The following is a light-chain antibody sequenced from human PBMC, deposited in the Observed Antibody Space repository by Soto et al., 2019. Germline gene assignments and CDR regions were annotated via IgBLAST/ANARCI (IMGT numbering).Light chain of an antibody. V-gene: IGKV1-39*01. CDR1: QTTNNQ. Sequence: IKITHSPASLSAKIGDRVTITCRASQTTNNQLKLYSQKTGKGTKLLIHAASILQSGVPSRFGGSGSGTDFTLTISSLQPEDFATYYCQQTCNSPLTFGQGTKVDI. CDR2: AAS. CDR3: QQTCNSPLT. J-gene: IGKJ1*01.